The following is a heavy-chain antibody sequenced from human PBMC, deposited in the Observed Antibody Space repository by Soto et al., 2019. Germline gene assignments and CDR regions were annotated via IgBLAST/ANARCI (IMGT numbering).Heavy chain of an antibody. Sequence: VKVSCKASGYTFTDYGITWVRQAPGQGLEWMGWISAYTGNTNYAQRVQGRVTMSTDTSTSTAYLELRSLRSDDTAVYYCARGPESRSTAYFDYWGQGTLVTVS. CDR3: ARGPESRSTAYFDY. CDR1: GYTFTDYG. V-gene: IGHV1-18*01. CDR2: ISAYTGNT. J-gene: IGHJ4*02. D-gene: IGHD2-2*01.